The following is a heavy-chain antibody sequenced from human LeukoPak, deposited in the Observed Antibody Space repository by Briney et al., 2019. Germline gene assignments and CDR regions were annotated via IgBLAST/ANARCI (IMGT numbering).Heavy chain of an antibody. D-gene: IGHD3-3*01. J-gene: IGHJ3*02. CDR3: ARTARTNGFLEWPPPGDAFDI. CDR2: MNPNSGNT. V-gene: IGHV1-8*03. Sequence: ASVKVSCKASGYTFTSYDINWVRQATGQGLEWMGWMNPNSGNTGYAQKFQGRVTITRNTSISTAYMELSSLRSEDTAVYYCARTARTNGFLEWPPPGDAFDIWGQGTMVTVSS. CDR1: GYTFTSYD.